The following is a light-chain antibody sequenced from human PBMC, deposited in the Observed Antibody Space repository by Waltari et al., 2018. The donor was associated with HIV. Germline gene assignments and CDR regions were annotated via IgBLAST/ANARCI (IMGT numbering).Light chain of an antibody. Sequence: QSALTQPASVSGSPGQSITISCTGTRSDVGSFNLFSWYQQHPGKAPKLMIYEVSKRPSGVSNRFSGSKSGNTASLTISGLQAEDEADYYCCSYAGSSTLVFGGGTKLTVL. CDR1: RSDVGSFNL. J-gene: IGLJ3*02. V-gene: IGLV2-23*02. CDR3: CSYAGSSTLV. CDR2: EVS.